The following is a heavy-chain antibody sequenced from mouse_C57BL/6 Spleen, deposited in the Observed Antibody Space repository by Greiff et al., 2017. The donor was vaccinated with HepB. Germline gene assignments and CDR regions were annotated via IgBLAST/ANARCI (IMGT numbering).Heavy chain of an antibody. CDR3: ARHYGSSYGYFDV. Sequence: QVQLQQSGPGLVAPSQSLSITCTVSGFSLTSYGVHWVRQPPGKGLEWLVVIWSDGSTTYNSALKSRLSISKDNSKSQVFLKMNSLQTDDTAMYYCARHYGSSYGYFDVWGTGTTVTVSS. V-gene: IGHV2-6-1*01. CDR1: GFSLTSYG. D-gene: IGHD1-1*01. J-gene: IGHJ1*03. CDR2: IWSDGST.